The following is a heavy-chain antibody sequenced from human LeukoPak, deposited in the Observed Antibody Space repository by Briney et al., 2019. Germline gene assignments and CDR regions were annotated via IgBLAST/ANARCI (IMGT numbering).Heavy chain of an antibody. V-gene: IGHV3-30*03. CDR3: ARGDPSSRH. CDR1: GFTFSSYG. J-gene: IGHJ4*02. D-gene: IGHD3-16*01. CDR2: ISYDGSNK. Sequence: GGSLRLSCAASGFTFSSYGMHWVRQAPGKGLEWVAVISYDGSNKYYADSVKGRFTISRDNSKNTLYLQMNSLRAEDTAVYFCARGDPSSRHWGQGTLVTVSS.